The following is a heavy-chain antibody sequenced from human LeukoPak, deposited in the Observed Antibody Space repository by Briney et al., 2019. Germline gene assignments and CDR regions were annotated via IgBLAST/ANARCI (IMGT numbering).Heavy chain of an antibody. CDR3: ARDPYYGGNSEYFQH. CDR1: GYTFTSYY. J-gene: IGHJ1*01. Sequence: ASVKVSCKASGYTFTSYYMHWVRQAPGQGLERMGIINPSGGSTSYAQKFQGRVTMTRDTSTSTVYMELSSLRSEDTAVYYCARDPYYGGNSEYFQHWGQGTLVTVSS. CDR2: INPSGGST. D-gene: IGHD4-23*01. V-gene: IGHV1-46*01.